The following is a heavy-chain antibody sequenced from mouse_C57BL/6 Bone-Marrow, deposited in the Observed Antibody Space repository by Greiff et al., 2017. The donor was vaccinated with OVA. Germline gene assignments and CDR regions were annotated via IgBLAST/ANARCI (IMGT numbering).Heavy chain of an antibody. J-gene: IGHJ2*01. CDR1: GFTFSSYA. D-gene: IGHD1-1*02. V-gene: IGHV5-4*01. Sequence: DVQLQESGGGLVKPGGSLKLSCAASGFTFSSYAMSWVRQTPEKRLEWVATISDGGSYTYYPDNVKGRFTISRDNAKNNLYLQMSHLKSEDTAMYYCARAPYYGYYFDYWGQGTTLTVSS. CDR3: ARAPYYGYYFDY. CDR2: ISDGGSYT.